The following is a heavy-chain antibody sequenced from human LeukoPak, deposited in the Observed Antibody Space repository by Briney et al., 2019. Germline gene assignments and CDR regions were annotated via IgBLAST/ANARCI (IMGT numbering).Heavy chain of an antibody. CDR3: ARAQRWQTDY. CDR1: GGSISSYY. D-gene: IGHD4-23*01. V-gene: IGHV4-59*01. CDR2: IYYSGST. Sequence: SETLSLTCTVSGGSISSYYWSWIRQPPGRGLEWIAYIYYSGSTNYNPSLKSRVTISVDTSKNHFSLKLSSVTAADTAVYYCARAQRWQTDYWGQGTLVTVSS. J-gene: IGHJ4*02.